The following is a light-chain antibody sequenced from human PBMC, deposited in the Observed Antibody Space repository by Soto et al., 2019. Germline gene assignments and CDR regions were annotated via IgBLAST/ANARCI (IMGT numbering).Light chain of an antibody. CDR3: QTWGTGIHWV. J-gene: IGLJ3*02. V-gene: IGLV4-69*01. CDR1: SGHSSYA. Sequence: QLVLTQSPSASASLGASVKLTCTRSSGHSSYAIALHQQQPEKGPRYLMKLNSDGSHSKGDGIPDRFSGSSSGAERYLPISSRQSEDEADYYCQTWGTGIHWVFGGGTKLTVL. CDR2: LNSDGSH.